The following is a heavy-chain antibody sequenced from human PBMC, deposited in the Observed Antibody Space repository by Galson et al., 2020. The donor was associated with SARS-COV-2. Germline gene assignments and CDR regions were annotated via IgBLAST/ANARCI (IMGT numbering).Heavy chain of an antibody. Sequence: GGSLRLSCAASDFTFFTYTMSWVRQAPGKGLEWVSAIGPGGGTTHYADSVKGRFTISRDNSKNTLFLQMNSLRADDTAVYYCAKDRGYYSGIDAFDIWGQGTMVTVSS. CDR3: AKDRGYYSGIDAFDI. CDR1: DFTFFTYT. D-gene: IGHD3-22*01. J-gene: IGHJ3*02. V-gene: IGHV3-23*01. CDR2: IGPGGGTT.